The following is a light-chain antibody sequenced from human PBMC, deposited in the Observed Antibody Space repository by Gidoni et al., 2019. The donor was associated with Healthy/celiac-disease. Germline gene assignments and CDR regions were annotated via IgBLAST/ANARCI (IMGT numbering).Light chain of an antibody. CDR2: GNS. Sequence: QSVLTPPPSVSGAPGQRVTIPCTGSSSNIGAGYDVHWYQQLPGTAPKLLIYGNSNRPSGVPDRFSGSKSGTSASLAITGLQAEDEADYYCQSYDSGLSGPVVFGGGTKLTVL. J-gene: IGLJ2*01. CDR1: SSNIGAGYD. CDR3: QSYDSGLSGPVV. V-gene: IGLV1-40*01.